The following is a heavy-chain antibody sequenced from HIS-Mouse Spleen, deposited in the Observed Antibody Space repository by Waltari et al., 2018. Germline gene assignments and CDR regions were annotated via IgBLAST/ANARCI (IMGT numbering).Heavy chain of an antibody. CDR1: GFTFSSYW. Sequence: EVQLVESGGGLVQPGGSLRLSCAASGFTFSSYWMHWVRQAPGKGLVWVSRINSDGSSTSYADSVKGRFTISRDNAKNTLYLQMNSLRAEDTAVYYCATLSWGYEYNSFDYWGQGTLVTVSS. D-gene: IGHD6-13*01. V-gene: IGHV3-74*01. CDR3: ATLSWGYEYNSFDY. CDR2: INSDGSST. J-gene: IGHJ4*02.